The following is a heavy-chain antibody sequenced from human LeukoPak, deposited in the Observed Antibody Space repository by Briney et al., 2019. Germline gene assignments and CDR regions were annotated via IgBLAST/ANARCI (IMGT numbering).Heavy chain of an antibody. CDR1: GYTFTGYY. Sequence: ASVKVSCKASGYTFTGYYMHWVRQAPGQGLEWMGWINPNSGGTNYAQKFQGRVTMTRDTSISTAYMELSRLRSDDTAVYYCARTFPPSNWFDPWGQGTLVTVSS. CDR3: ARTFPPSNWFDP. J-gene: IGHJ5*02. CDR2: INPNSGGT. V-gene: IGHV1-2*02. D-gene: IGHD3-16*01.